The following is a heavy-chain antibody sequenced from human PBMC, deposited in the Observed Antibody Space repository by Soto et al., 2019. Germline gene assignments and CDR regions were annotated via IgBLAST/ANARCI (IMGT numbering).Heavy chain of an antibody. Sequence: GGSLRLSCAASGSSFSSYGIHWVRQAPGKGLEWVAVISYDGSNKYYADSVKGRFTISRDNSKNTLYLQMNSLRAEDTAVYYCAKGPLMAGYYFDYWGQGTLVTVSS. D-gene: IGHD3-9*01. CDR1: GSSFSSYG. CDR3: AKGPLMAGYYFDY. CDR2: ISYDGSNK. J-gene: IGHJ4*02. V-gene: IGHV3-30*18.